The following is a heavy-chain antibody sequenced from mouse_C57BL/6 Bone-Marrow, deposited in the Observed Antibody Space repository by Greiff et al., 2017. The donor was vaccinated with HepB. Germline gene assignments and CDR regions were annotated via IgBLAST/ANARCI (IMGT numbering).Heavy chain of an antibody. Sequence: QVQLQQPGAELVKPGASVKMSCKASGYTFTSYWITWVKQRPGQGLEWIGDIYPGSGSTNYNEKFKSKATLTVDTSSSTAYMQLSSLTSEDSAVYYFARDMGLISTGRRLSVDYWGQGTTLTVSS. D-gene: IGHD1-1*01. CDR1: GYTFTSYW. V-gene: IGHV1-55*01. J-gene: IGHJ2*01. CDR2: IYPGSGST. CDR3: ARDMGLISTGRRLSVDY.